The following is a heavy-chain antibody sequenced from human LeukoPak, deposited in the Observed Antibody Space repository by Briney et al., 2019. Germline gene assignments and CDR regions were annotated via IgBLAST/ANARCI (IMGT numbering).Heavy chain of an antibody. D-gene: IGHD3-22*01. CDR3: ATAIDYYDSSGYYWDY. V-gene: IGHV4-34*01. J-gene: IGHJ4*02. CDR1: GGSFSAYH. Sequence: SETLSLTCTVYGGSFSAYHWNWIRQPPGKGLEWIRAINHSGGTNYNPSLKSRVTISLDTSKNQFSLKLSSVTAADTAVYYCATAIDYYDSSGYYWDYWGQGTLVTVSS. CDR2: INHSGGT.